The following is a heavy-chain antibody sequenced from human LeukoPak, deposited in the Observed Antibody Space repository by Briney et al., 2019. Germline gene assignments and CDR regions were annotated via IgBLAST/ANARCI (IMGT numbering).Heavy chain of an antibody. CDR3: ARVFGMDGSGSHDY. J-gene: IGHJ4*02. V-gene: IGHV1-2*02. Sequence: GSVKVSCKASGYTFTGYCMHWVRQAPGQGLEWMGWINPNSGGTNYAQKFQGRVTMTRDTSISTAYMELSRLRSDDTAVYYCARVFGMDGSGSHDYWGQGTLVTVSS. D-gene: IGHD3-10*01. CDR2: INPNSGGT. CDR1: GYTFTGYC.